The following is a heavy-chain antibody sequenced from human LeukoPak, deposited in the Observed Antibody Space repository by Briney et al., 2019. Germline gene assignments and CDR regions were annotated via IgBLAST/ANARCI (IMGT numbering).Heavy chain of an antibody. CDR3: ARQEYDILTGRVLYVFDM. J-gene: IGHJ3*02. V-gene: IGHV4-39*01. D-gene: IGHD3-9*01. CDR2: IYYSGST. CDR1: GGSISSSSYY. Sequence: PSETLSLTCTVSGGSISSSSYYWGWIRQPPGKGLEWIGSIYYSGSTYYNPSLKSRVTISVDTSKNQFSLKLSPVTAADTAVYYCARQEYDILTGRVLYVFDMWGQGTMVTVSS.